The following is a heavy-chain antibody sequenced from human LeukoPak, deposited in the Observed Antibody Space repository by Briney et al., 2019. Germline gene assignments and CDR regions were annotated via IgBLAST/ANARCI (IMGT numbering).Heavy chain of an antibody. CDR3: AKGTYCSSVTCPLGN. CDR1: GFTFSSYS. CDR2: ISSSSSYI. D-gene: IGHD2-2*01. V-gene: IGHV3-21*01. J-gene: IGHJ4*02. Sequence: GGSLRLSCGVSGFTFSSYSMCWVRQAPGKGLEWVSFISSSSSYIYYADSVKGRFTISRDNAKNSLYLQMNSLRAEDTAVYYCAKGTYCSSVTCPLGNWGQGTLVIVSS.